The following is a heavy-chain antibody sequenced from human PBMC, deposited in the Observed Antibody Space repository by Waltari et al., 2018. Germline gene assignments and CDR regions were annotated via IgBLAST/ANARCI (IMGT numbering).Heavy chain of an antibody. CDR2: IYYSGST. CDR1: GGSISSSSYS. D-gene: IGHD2-15*01. Sequence: QLQLQESGPGLVKPSETLSLTCTVSGGSISSSSYSGGWIGQPPGKGRGWFGGIYYSGSTHYTPALKSRVTISVDTSKNQFSLKLSSVTAADTAVYYCASRLLGYCSGGSCYYYYGMDVWGQGTTVTVSS. CDR3: ASRLLGYCSGGSCYYYYGMDV. J-gene: IGHJ6*02. V-gene: IGHV4-39*07.